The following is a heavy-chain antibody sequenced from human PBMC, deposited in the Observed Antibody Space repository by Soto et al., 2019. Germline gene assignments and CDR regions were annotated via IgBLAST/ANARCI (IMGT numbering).Heavy chain of an antibody. Sequence: VSLTCTVSSGSIRRYYWSWIRQPPGKRLEWIGYIYYSGSTIYNPSLKSRVTISVDTSKNQIYLKLSSVTVADKAVYYCARAPHYDFWSGSPFDYWGEGTLVTVSS. CDR1: SGSIRRYY. J-gene: IGHJ4*02. CDR3: ARAPHYDFWSGSPFDY. CDR2: IYYSGST. D-gene: IGHD3-3*01. V-gene: IGHV4-59*01.